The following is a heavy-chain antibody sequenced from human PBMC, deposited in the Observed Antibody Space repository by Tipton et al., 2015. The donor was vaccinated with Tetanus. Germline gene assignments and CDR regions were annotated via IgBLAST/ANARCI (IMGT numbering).Heavy chain of an antibody. J-gene: IGHJ4*02. Sequence: GLGKPSQTLSLTCAVSGGSISSGGYYWSWIRQHPGKCLEWIGDIYNSGSTYYNPSLKSRVTISVDTSKNQFSLKLNSVTAADTAVYYCARDQARGARGWNYFDYWGQGSLVTVSS. CDR1: GGSISSGGYY. CDR2: IYNSGST. V-gene: IGHV4-31*11. D-gene: IGHD1-26*01. CDR3: ARDQARGARGWNYFDY.